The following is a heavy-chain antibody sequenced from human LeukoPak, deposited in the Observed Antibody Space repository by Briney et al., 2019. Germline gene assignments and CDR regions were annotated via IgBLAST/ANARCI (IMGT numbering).Heavy chain of an antibody. Sequence: GASVKVSCKASGYTFTGYYMHWVRQAPGQGLEWIGWINPNSGGTNYAQKFQGRVTMTRDTSISTAYMELSRLRSDDTAVYYCARAMYCGGDCLVDWFDPWGQGTLVTVSS. CDR3: ARAMYCGGDCLVDWFDP. CDR1: GYTFTGYY. V-gene: IGHV1-2*02. J-gene: IGHJ5*02. D-gene: IGHD2-21*02. CDR2: INPNSGGT.